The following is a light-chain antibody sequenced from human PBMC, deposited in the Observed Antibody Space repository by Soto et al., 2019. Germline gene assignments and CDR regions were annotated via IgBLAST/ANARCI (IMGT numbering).Light chain of an antibody. CDR2: DAS. Sequence: IQMTQSPSTLSASVGDRVTITCRASQSITNLLAWYQQKPGKAPKLLIYDASSLEGGVPSRFSGSGSGTEFTLTISSLQPVDVATYYCQRYDSAPLTFGGGTKVDIK. V-gene: IGKV1-5*01. CDR3: QRYDSAPLT. CDR1: QSITNL. J-gene: IGKJ4*01.